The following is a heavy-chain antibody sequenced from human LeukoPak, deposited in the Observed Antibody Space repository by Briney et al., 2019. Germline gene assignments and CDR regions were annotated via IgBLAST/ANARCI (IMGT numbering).Heavy chain of an antibody. CDR2: IRSRSYHETT. J-gene: IGHJ2*01. Sequence: GGSLRLSCTASVFMIDEYAMTWVRQAPGRGLEWLGFIRSRSYHETTQYAASVRGRFTISRDDSKSVTYLQMDRLTTEHTAVYFCARDRRDGYNDGYFSLWGRGTLVSVSS. CDR3: ARDRRDGYNDGYFSL. CDR1: VFMIDEYA. V-gene: IGHV3-49*04. D-gene: IGHD5-24*01.